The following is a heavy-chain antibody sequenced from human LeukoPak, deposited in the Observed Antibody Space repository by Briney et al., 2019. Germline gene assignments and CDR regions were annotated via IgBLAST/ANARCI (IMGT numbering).Heavy chain of an antibody. CDR3: ARGRGGLLWFGEFNS. CDR2: IKQDGSEK. CDR1: GFTFSSYW. V-gene: IGHV3-7*01. D-gene: IGHD3-10*01. Sequence: GGSLRLSCAAPGFTFSSYWMNWVRQAPGKRLEWVANIKQDGSEKYYVDSVKGRFTISRDNANNSLYLQMNSLRAEDTAVYYCARGRGGLLWFGEFNSWGQGTLVTVSS. J-gene: IGHJ4*02.